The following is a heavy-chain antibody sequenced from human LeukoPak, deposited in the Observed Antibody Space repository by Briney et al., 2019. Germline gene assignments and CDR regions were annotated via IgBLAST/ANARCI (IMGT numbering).Heavy chain of an antibody. CDR3: AVEYSSSEGWFDP. CDR2: INHSGSS. Sequence: ASETLSLTCTVSGGSISSYYWSWIRQPPGKGLEWIGEINHSGSSNYNPSLKSRVTISIDTSKNQFSLKLSSVTAADAGVYYCAVEYSSSEGWFDPWGQGTLVTVSS. J-gene: IGHJ5*02. D-gene: IGHD6-6*01. CDR1: GGSISSYY. V-gene: IGHV4-34*01.